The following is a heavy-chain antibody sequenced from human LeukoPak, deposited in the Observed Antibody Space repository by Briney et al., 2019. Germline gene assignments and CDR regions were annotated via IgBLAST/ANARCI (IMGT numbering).Heavy chain of an antibody. CDR2: IYDSGST. CDR1: GGSISSRGYY. Sequence: SETLCLTCTVSGGSISSRGYYWGWIRQPPGKGLEWIGNIYDSGSTYYNPSLRSRVTISENTSKNQFSLKLSSVTAADTAVYYCARMPDDYWSGYSRPFDYWGQGTLVTVSS. CDR3: ARMPDDYWSGYSRPFDY. D-gene: IGHD3-3*01. V-gene: IGHV4-39*07. J-gene: IGHJ4*02.